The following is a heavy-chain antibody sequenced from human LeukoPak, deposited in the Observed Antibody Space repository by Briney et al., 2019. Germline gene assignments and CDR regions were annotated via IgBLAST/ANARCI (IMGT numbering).Heavy chain of an antibody. CDR1: VYTFITYG. D-gene: IGHD3-9*01. J-gene: IGHJ3*02. CDR3: TRFWLGNGLDI. V-gene: IGHV1-18*01. Sequence: ASVTVSFTCSVYTFITYGITWVRQAPGQGLEWMGWISTYNSNTKYEQKFQGRVTMTRDTPTSTVHMELRSLRSDDTAVYYCTRFWLGNGLDIWGQGTMVTVSS. CDR2: ISTYNSNT.